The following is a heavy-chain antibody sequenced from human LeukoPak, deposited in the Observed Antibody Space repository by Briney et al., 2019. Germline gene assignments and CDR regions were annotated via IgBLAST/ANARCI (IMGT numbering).Heavy chain of an antibody. CDR2: TNPNSGNT. CDR1: GYTFTSYD. Sequence: ASVKVSCKASGYTFTSYDINWVRQATGQGLEWMGWTNPNSGNTGYAQKFQGRVTMTRNTSISTAYMELSSLRSEDTAVYYCARVPRRWLQLEGVSDYWGQGTLVTVSS. J-gene: IGHJ4*02. CDR3: ARVPRRWLQLEGVSDY. V-gene: IGHV1-8*01. D-gene: IGHD5-12*01.